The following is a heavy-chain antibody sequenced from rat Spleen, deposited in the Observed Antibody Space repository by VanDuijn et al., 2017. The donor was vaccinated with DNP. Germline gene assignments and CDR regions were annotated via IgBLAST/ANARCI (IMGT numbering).Heavy chain of an antibody. CDR1: GFSFSDSN. V-gene: IGHV5S10*01. CDR3: TTRTKGIDFDH. CDR2: ITYDGTRT. Sequence: EVQLVESGGNLVQVGRSLKLSCAASGFSFSDSNMAWVRQTPEKGLEWVATITYDGTRTFYPDSVKGRFTISRDNSKRTLFLQMDGLRSDDTATYYCTTRTKGIDFDHWAQGVMVTVSS. J-gene: IGHJ2*01. D-gene: IGHD1-11*01.